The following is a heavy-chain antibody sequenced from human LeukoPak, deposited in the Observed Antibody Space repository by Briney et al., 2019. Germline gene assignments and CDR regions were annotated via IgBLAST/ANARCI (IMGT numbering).Heavy chain of an antibody. V-gene: IGHV1-2*06. J-gene: IGHJ4*02. D-gene: IGHD3-10*01. CDR1: GYTFTGYY. CDR3: AKDRGGTGDFDY. CDR2: INPNSGGT. Sequence: ASVKVSCKASGYTFTGYYMHWVRQAPGQGLEWMGRINPNSGGTNYAQRFQGRVTITRDTSASTAYMELTSLRSEDTAVYYCAKDRGGTGDFDYWGQGTLVTVSS.